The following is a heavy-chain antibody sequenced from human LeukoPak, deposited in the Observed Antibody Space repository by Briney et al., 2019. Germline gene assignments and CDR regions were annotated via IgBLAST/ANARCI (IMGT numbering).Heavy chain of an antibody. CDR2: IYHSGST. CDR3: ARDRNYGDAFDI. CDR1: GGSISSGGYS. D-gene: IGHD1-7*01. Sequence: SETLSLTCAVSGGSISSGGYSWSWIRQPPGKGLEWIGYIYHSGSTYYNPSLKSRVTISVDRSKNQFSLKLSSVTAADTAVYYCARDRNYGDAFDIWGQGTMVTVS. J-gene: IGHJ3*02. V-gene: IGHV4-30-2*01.